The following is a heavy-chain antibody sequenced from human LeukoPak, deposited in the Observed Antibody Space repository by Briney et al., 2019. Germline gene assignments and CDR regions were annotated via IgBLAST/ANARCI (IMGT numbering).Heavy chain of an antibody. J-gene: IGHJ4*02. V-gene: IGHV1-3*01. D-gene: IGHD4-23*01. CDR2: INAGNGNT. Sequence: ASVKVSCKASGGTFSSYAISWVRQAPGQRLEWMGWINAGNGNTKYSQKFQGRVTITRDTSASTAYMELSSLRSEDTAVYYCARGSTVVRGYYFDYWGQGTLVTVSS. CDR3: ARGSTVVRGYYFDY. CDR1: GGTFSSYA.